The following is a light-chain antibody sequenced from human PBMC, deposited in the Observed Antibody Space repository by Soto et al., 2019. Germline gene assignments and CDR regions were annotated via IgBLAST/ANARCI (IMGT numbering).Light chain of an antibody. V-gene: IGKV4-1*01. CDR2: WAS. CDR3: QQYYSTPWT. J-gene: IGKJ1*01. CDR1: QSVLYSSNNKNY. Sequence: DIVMTQSPDSLAVSLGERATINCKSSQSVLYSSNNKNYFAWYQQKPGQPPKLLIYWASTRESGVPDRFSGSGSGTDFTLTISSLQAEDVAIYYCQQYYSTPWTFGKGTKVEIK.